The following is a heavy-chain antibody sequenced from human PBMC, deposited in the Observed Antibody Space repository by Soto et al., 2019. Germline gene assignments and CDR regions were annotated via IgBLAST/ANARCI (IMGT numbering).Heavy chain of an antibody. CDR1: GFTFSSYW. Sequence: PGGSLRLSCAASGFTFSSYWMHWVRQAPGKGLVWVSRINSDGSSTSYADSVKGRFTISRDNAKNTLYLQMNSLRAEDTAVYYCARVRPYDFWSGYSYYYYGMDVWGQGTTVTVSS. J-gene: IGHJ6*02. D-gene: IGHD3-3*01. CDR2: INSDGSST. CDR3: ARVRPYDFWSGYSYYYYGMDV. V-gene: IGHV3-74*01.